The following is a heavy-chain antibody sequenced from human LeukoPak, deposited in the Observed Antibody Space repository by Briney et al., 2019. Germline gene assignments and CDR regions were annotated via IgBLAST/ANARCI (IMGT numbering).Heavy chain of an antibody. CDR1: GFTFDDYG. Sequence: SGGSLRLSCAASGFTFDDYGMSWVRQAPGKGLEWVSGINWNGGSTGYADSVKGRFTISRGNAKNSLYLQMNSLRAEGTALYYCARDGWALGYCSGGSCYIFDYWGQGTLVTVSS. D-gene: IGHD2-15*01. CDR2: INWNGGST. V-gene: IGHV3-20*04. J-gene: IGHJ4*02. CDR3: ARDGWALGYCSGGSCYIFDY.